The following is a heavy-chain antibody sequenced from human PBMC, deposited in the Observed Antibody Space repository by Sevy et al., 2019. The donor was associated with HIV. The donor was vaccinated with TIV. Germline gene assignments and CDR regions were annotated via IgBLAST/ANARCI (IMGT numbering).Heavy chain of an antibody. D-gene: IGHD6-25*01. CDR1: GGTFSSYA. CDR3: AGDLRASIAAPFDP. V-gene: IGHV1-69*13. Sequence: ASVKVSCKASGGTFSSYAISWVRQAPGQGLEWMGGIIPIFGTANYAQKFQGRVTITADESTSTAYMELSSLRSEDTAVYYCAGDLRASIAAPFDPWGQGTLVTVSS. CDR2: IIPIFGTA. J-gene: IGHJ5*02.